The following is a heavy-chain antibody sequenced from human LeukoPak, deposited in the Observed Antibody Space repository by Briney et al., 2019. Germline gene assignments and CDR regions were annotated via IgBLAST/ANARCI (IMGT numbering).Heavy chain of an antibody. D-gene: IGHD6-13*01. CDR2: ISSSSSYI. V-gene: IGHV3-21*01. J-gene: IGHJ5*02. Sequence: GGSLRLSCAASGFTFSSYGMHWVRQAPGKGLEWVSSISSSSSYIYYADSVKGRFTISRDNAKNSLYLQMNSLRAEDTAVYYCARVIAAARDWFDPWGQGTLVTVSS. CDR1: GFTFSSYG. CDR3: ARVIAAARDWFDP.